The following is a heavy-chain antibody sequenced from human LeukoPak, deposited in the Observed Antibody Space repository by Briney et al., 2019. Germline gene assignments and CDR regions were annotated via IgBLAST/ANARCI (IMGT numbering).Heavy chain of an antibody. V-gene: IGHV3-21*01. J-gene: IGHJ4*02. CDR3: ARAGSGYTSPSDY. D-gene: IGHD6-13*01. CDR2: ISSSSLYI. Sequence: GGSLRLSCAVSGFTLSSYSMKWVRQAPGKGLEWVSSISSSSLYIYYGASVKGRFTISRDNAKHSVYLQMNRLRAEDTAVYYCARAGSGYTSPSDYWGQGTLVTVSS. CDR1: GFTLSSYS.